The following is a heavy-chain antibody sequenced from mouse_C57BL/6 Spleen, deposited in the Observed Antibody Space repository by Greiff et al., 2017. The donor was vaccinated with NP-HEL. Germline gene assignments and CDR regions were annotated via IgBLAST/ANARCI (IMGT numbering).Heavy chain of an antibody. CDR1: GFTFSDYG. CDR2: ISNLAYSI. CDR3: ARRLRRVHWYFDV. Sequence: EVQVVESGGGLVQPGGSLKLSCAASGFTFSDYGMAWVRQAPRKGPEGVAFISNLAYSIYYADTVTGRFTISRENAKNTLYLEMSSLRSEDTAMYYCARRLRRVHWYFDVWGTGTTVTVSS. J-gene: IGHJ1*03. D-gene: IGHD2-12*01. V-gene: IGHV5-15*04.